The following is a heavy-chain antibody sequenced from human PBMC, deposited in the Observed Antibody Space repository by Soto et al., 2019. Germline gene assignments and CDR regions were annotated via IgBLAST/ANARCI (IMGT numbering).Heavy chain of an antibody. Sequence: QVQLVESGGGVVQPGRSLRLSCAASGVTFSSYGMHWVRQAPGKGLEWVAVIWYDGSNKYYADSVKGRFTISRDNSKNALYLQMTSLSAEDTAVYYCARADSLGSHYYYGMDVWGQGTTVTVSS. CDR2: IWYDGSNK. CDR3: ARADSLGSHYYYGMDV. V-gene: IGHV3-33*01. J-gene: IGHJ6*02. CDR1: GVTFSSYG. D-gene: IGHD3-22*01.